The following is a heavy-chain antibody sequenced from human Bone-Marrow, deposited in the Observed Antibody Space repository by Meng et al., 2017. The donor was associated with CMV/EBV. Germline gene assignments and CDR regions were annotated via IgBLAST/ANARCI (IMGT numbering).Heavy chain of an antibody. CDR2: ISSSGSTI. J-gene: IGHJ5*02. Sequence: GESLKISCAASGFTFSSYEMNWVRQAPGKGLEWVSYISSSGSTIYYADSVKGRFTISRDNARNSLYLQMNSLRSEDTAVYYCARSQQLGYNWFDPWGQGTLVTVSS. V-gene: IGHV3-48*03. D-gene: IGHD6-13*01. CDR1: GFTFSSYE. CDR3: ARSQQLGYNWFDP.